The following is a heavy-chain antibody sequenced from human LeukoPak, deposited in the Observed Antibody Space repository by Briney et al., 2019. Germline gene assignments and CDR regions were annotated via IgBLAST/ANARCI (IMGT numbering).Heavy chain of an antibody. CDR2: ISSRSSAT. CDR3: ARGTGDPQRFDP. V-gene: IGHV3-48*02. Sequence: GGSLRLSCAASGFTFSTYSMNWVRQVPGKGLEWVAYISSRSSATYYADSVKGRFTISRDNAKNSLYLQMNSLRDEDTAVYYCARGTGDPQRFDPWGQGTLVTVSS. D-gene: IGHD4-17*01. CDR1: GFTFSTYS. J-gene: IGHJ5*02.